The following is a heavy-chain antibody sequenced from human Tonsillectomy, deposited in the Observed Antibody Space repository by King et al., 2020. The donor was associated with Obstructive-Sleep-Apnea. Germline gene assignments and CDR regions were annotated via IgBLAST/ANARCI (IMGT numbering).Heavy chain of an antibody. CDR1: GDSVSSNSAA. Sequence: VQLPQSGPGLVKPSQTLSLTCAISGDSVSSNSAAWTWIRQSPSRGLEWLGRTYYRSKWYNDYAVSVKSRITINPDTSKNQFSLQLNSVTPEDTAVYYCARENRYSYGRSNDAFDIWGQGTMVTVSS. D-gene: IGHD5-18*01. CDR2: TYYRSKWYN. V-gene: IGHV6-1*01. CDR3: ARENRYSYGRSNDAFDI. J-gene: IGHJ3*02.